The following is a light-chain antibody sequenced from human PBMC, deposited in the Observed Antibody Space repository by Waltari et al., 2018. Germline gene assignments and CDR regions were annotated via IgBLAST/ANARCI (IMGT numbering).Light chain of an antibody. CDR2: GVS. V-gene: IGKV2-30*01. CDR1: QGLADSAGDTR. Sequence: DVVMTKSPLSLPVTPGQSAPISCRSSQGLADSAGDTRLSWFYQRPGQSPRRLIHGVSNRASGVPDRFSGSGSGTEFTLKISRVEAEDVGVYYCMQTTHWPHNFGQGTKLEIK. CDR3: MQTTHWPHN. J-gene: IGKJ2*01.